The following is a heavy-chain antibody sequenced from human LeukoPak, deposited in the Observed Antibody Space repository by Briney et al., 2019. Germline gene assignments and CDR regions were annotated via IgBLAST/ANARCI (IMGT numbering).Heavy chain of an antibody. Sequence: PGGALRLSCAASGFTFSDYYMSWIRQAPGKVLEWVSYINSSSSYTNYADSVKGRFTISRDNAKNSLYLQMNSLRAEDTAVYYCARDRPAGTAASYYYYGMDVWGKGTTVTVSS. D-gene: IGHD2-2*01. V-gene: IGHV3-11*06. CDR2: INSSSSYT. CDR1: GFTFSDYY. J-gene: IGHJ6*04. CDR3: ARDRPAGTAASYYYYGMDV.